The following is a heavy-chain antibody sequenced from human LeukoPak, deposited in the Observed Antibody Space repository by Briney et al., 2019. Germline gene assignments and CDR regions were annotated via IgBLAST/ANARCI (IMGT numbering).Heavy chain of an antibody. CDR2: IKQEGSEK. D-gene: IGHD1-1*01. CDR3: ARERTGTTLRMWGGDFDP. J-gene: IGHJ5*02. V-gene: IGHV3-7*01. Sequence: GGSLRLSCSVSGFTFSSDWMSWVRQTPAKGLGWVANIKQEGSEKYYVDSVKGRFTISRDNAKNSLYLQMNSLRPEYTAVYYCARERTGTTLRMWGGDFDPWGKGTLVTVSS. CDR1: GFTFSSDW.